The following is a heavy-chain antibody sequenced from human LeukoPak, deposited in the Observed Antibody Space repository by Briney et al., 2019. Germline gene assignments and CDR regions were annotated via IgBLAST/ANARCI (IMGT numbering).Heavy chain of an antibody. D-gene: IGHD2-21*02. CDR2: IYYSGST. Sequence: SETLSLTCTVSGGSISSSSYYWGWIRQPPGKGLEWIGSIYYSGSTYYNPSLKSRVTISVDTSKNQFSLKLSSVTAADTAVYYCARIRRRATARTFAYWGPGTLVTVSS. V-gene: IGHV4-39*01. CDR3: ARIRRRATARTFAY. J-gene: IGHJ4*02. CDR1: GGSISSSSYY.